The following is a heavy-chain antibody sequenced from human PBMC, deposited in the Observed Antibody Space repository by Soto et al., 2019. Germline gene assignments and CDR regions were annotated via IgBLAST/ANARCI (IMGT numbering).Heavy chain of an antibody. D-gene: IGHD1-1*01. CDR1: GAGDTFSNYG. CDR3: WRHDKTALPPLDS. J-gene: IGHJ4*02. Sequence: QVHLVQSGAEVKSPGSAMKVSCQVSGAGDTFSNYGLNWVRQAPGQGLEWMGGTIPAFGTANYAEKFQGRVTITADTSTTTAYMELSSLRSDDTAVYYCWRHDKTALPPLDSWGQGTLVSVSS. CDR2: TIPAFGTA. V-gene: IGHV1-69*06.